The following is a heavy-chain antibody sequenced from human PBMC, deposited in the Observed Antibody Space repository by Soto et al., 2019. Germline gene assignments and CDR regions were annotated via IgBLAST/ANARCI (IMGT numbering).Heavy chain of an antibody. J-gene: IGHJ4*02. CDR2: IRSKAYGGTT. CDR3: TRRAELLSPLNYFDY. Sequence: GGSLRLSCTASGFTFGDYAMSWFRQAPGKGLEWVGFIRSKAYGGTTEYAASVKGRFTISRDDSKSIAYLQMNSLKTEDTAVYYCTRRAELLSPLNYFDYWGQGTLVTVSS. CDR1: GFTFGDYA. V-gene: IGHV3-49*03. D-gene: IGHD2-2*01.